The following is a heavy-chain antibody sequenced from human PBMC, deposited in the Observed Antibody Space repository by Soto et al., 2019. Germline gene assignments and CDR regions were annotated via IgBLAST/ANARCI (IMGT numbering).Heavy chain of an antibody. CDR1: GGTFSSYA. Sequence: GASVKVSCKASGGTFSSYAISWVRQAPGQGLEWMGGIIPIFGTANYAQKFQGRVTITADESTSTAYMELSSLRSEDTAVYYCARRRYCSSTGCSWFDHWDQGTLVTVSS. CDR3: ARRRYCSSTGCSWFDH. D-gene: IGHD2-2*01. J-gene: IGHJ5*02. V-gene: IGHV1-69*13. CDR2: IIPIFGTA.